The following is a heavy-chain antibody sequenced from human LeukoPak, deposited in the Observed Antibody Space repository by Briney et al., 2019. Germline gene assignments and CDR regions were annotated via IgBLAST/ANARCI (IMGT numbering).Heavy chain of an antibody. V-gene: IGHV4-59*01. Sequence: PSETLSLTCTVSGGSISSYYWSWIRQPPGKGLEWIGYIYYSGSTNYNSSLKSRVTISVDTSKNQFSLKLSSVTAADTAVYYCARDFGPQAGWFDPWGQGTLVTVSS. D-gene: IGHD1-14*01. CDR3: ARDFGPQAGWFDP. CDR2: IYYSGST. J-gene: IGHJ5*02. CDR1: GGSISSYY.